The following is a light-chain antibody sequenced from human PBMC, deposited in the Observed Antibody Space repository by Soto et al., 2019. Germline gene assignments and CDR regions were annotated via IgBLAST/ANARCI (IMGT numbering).Light chain of an antibody. CDR2: DAS. J-gene: IGKJ1*01. CDR1: QGISSA. Sequence: AIQLTQSPSSLSASVGDRVTITCRASQGISSALAWYQQKPGKAPKLLIYDASSLESGVPSRFSGSGSGTDFTLTISSLQPEDLATYYCQQFITFGQGTKVEIK. CDR3: QQFIT. V-gene: IGKV1-13*02.